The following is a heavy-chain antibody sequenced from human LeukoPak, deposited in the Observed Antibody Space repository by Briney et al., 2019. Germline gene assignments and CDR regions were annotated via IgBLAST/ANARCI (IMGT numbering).Heavy chain of an antibody. Sequence: PGGSLRLSCAASGFTFSSYGMHWVRQAPGKGLEWVAFIRYDGSNKYYADSVKGRFTISRDNSKNTLYLQMNSLRAEDTAVYYCTRSITMIVVVIGYWGQGTLVTVSS. D-gene: IGHD3-22*01. CDR1: GFTFSSYG. V-gene: IGHV3-30*02. CDR2: IRYDGSNK. J-gene: IGHJ4*02. CDR3: TRSITMIVVVIGY.